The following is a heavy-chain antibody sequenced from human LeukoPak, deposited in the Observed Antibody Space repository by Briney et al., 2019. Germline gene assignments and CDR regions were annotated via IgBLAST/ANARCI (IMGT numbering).Heavy chain of an antibody. D-gene: IGHD3-16*01. V-gene: IGHV3-33*01. CDR3: ARDMTYYYGMDV. J-gene: IGHJ6*02. CDR2: IWSDGNNK. CDR1: GFTFGSFG. Sequence: PGGSLRLSCAASGFTFGSFGMHWVRQAPGKGLEWVAVIWSDGNNKYYADSVKGRFTISRDNSKNTLYLQMNSLRAEDTAVYYCARDMTYYYGMDVWGQGTTVTVSS.